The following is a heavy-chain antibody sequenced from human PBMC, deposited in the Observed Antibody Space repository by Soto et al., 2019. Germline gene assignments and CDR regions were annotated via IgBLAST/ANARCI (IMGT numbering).Heavy chain of an antibody. CDR2: IYYSGST. CDR1: GGSISSYY. J-gene: IGHJ6*02. D-gene: IGHD4-17*01. Sequence: QVQLQESGPGLVKPSETLSLTCTVSGGSISSYYWSWIRQPPGKGLEWIGYIYYSGSTNYNPSLKSRVTISVDTSKNQFSLKLSSVTAADTAVYYCAREAPTNGMDVWGQGTTVTVSS. CDR3: AREAPTNGMDV. V-gene: IGHV4-59*01.